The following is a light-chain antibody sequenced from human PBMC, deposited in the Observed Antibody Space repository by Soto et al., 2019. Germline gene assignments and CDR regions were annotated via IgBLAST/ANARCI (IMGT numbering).Light chain of an antibody. J-gene: IGKJ1*01. V-gene: IGKV1-5*01. CDR2: DAS. CDR1: QSISNW. Sequence: DIQMTQSPSTLSTSVGDRITITCRASQSISNWLAWYQQKPGKAPKLLIYDASTLESGVPSRFSGSGSGTEFTLTISSLHPDDFASYYCHQYLSFLWTFGPGTKVDIK. CDR3: HQYLSFLWT.